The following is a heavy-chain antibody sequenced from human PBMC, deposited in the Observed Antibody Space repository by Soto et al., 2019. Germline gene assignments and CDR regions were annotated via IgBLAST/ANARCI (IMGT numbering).Heavy chain of an antibody. Sequence: ASVKVSCKASGYTFTRYDINWARQATGQGLERIGCMNHNSGNTGYAQKFQGRVTITRNTSISTAYMELSSLRSEDTAVYSCAGVQLSCYYYYGLGVRRKRPTFT. CDR2: MNHNSGNT. D-gene: IGHD6-13*01. V-gene: IGHV1-8*03. CDR1: GYTFTRYD. CDR3: AGVQLSCYYYYGLGV. J-gene: IGHJ6*04.